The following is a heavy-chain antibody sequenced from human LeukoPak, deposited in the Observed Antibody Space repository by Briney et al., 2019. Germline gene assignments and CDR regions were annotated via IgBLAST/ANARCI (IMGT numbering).Heavy chain of an antibody. CDR2: TDGTVK. J-gene: IGHJ4*02. CDR1: GFTFTVHA. D-gene: IGHD2-21*01. Sequence: GRSLRLSCAASGFTFTVHAVRWVRQAPGKGLEWVAVTDGTVKFSSDTVRGRFTIRGDTSKNTIYLQMTRRRPEDTAMYYCAKDLIAGPPDYLDDWGQGTLVSASS. V-gene: IGHV3-30-3*01. CDR3: AKDLIAGPPDYLDD.